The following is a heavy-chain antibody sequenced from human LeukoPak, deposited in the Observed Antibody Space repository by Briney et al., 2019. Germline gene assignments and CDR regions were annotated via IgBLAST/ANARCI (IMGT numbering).Heavy chain of an antibody. V-gene: IGHV4-61*02. Sequence: SETLSLTCTVSGGSISSGSYYWSWIRQPAGKGLEWIGRIYTSGSTNYNPSLKSRVTMSVDTSKNQFSLKLSSVTAADTAVYYCARGSPRYDILTGYWYYFDYWGQGTLVTVSS. D-gene: IGHD3-9*01. CDR1: GGSISSGSYY. J-gene: IGHJ4*02. CDR2: IYTSGST. CDR3: ARGSPRYDILTGYWYYFDY.